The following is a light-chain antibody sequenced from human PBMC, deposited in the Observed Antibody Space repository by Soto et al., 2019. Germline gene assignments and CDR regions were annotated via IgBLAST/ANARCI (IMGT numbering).Light chain of an antibody. V-gene: IGKV3-11*01. CDR3: QQRTNLPLT. Sequence: EIVLTQSPATLSNSPGERDTLSCRASQSVDKYLVWYQQKPGQAPRLLIYDASSRATGIPARFSGSGSGTDFSLTITSLEPEDFAVYYCQQRTNLPLTFGGGTKLEIK. J-gene: IGKJ4*01. CDR1: QSVDKY. CDR2: DAS.